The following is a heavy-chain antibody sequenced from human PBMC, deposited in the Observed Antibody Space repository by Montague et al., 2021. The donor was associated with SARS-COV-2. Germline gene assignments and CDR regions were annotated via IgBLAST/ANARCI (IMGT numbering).Heavy chain of an antibody. J-gene: IGHJ4*02. CDR2: SP. CDR3: ARGLGCGSGSHFDY. D-gene: IGHD2-15*01. Sequence: SPNYNPSLKSRVTISVDTSTKQFSLKLSSVTAPDTAVYYCARGLGCGSGSHFDYWGQGTLVTVSS. V-gene: IGHV4-34*01.